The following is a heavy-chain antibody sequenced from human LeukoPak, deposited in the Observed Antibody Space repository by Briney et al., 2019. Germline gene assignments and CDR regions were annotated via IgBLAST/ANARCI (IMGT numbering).Heavy chain of an antibody. CDR1: GGSISSYY. CDR2: IYTSGST. D-gene: IGHD7-27*01. CDR3: ASLKLGFRWFDP. J-gene: IGHJ5*02. V-gene: IGHV4-4*09. Sequence: SETLSLTCTVSGGSISSYYWSWIRQPPGKGLEWLGYIYTSGSTNYNPSLKSRVTISVDTSKNQFSLKLSSVTAADTAVYYCASLKLGFRWFDPWGQGTLITVSS.